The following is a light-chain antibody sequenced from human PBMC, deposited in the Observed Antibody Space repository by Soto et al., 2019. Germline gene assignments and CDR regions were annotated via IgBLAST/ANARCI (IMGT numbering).Light chain of an antibody. CDR1: SSDIGGYTY. CDR2: DVS. V-gene: IGLV2-14*01. CDR3: SSYTSSSLYV. Sequence: QSALTQPASVSGSPGQSITISCTGTSSDIGGYTYVSWYQQHPGTAPKLMNYDVSNRPSGVSNRFSGSKSGNTASLTISGLQADDEADYYCSSYTSSSLYVFGTGTKVTVL. J-gene: IGLJ1*01.